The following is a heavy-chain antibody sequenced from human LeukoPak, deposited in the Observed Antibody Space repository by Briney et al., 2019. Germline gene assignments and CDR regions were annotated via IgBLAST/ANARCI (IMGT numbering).Heavy chain of an antibody. CDR1: GYTFTSYG. V-gene: IGHV1-18*01. CDR2: ISAYKGNT. J-gene: IGHJ4*02. D-gene: IGHD1-26*01. CDR3: SLVGATENFDY. Sequence: GASVKVSCKASGYTFTSYGISWVRQAPGQGLEWMGWISAYKGNTNYAQKLQGRVTMTTDTSTSTAYMELRSLRSDDTAVCYCSLVGATENFDYWGQGTLVTVSS.